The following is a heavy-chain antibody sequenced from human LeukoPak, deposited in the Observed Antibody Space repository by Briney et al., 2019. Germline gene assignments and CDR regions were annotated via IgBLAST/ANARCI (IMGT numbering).Heavy chain of an antibody. CDR3: ARDRWMSDWFDP. Sequence: ASVKVSCKASGYTFTGYYMHWVRQAPGQGLEWMGWINPNSGGTNYAQKFQGRVTMTRDTSISTAYMELSRLRSDDTAVYYCARDRWMSDWFDPWGQGTLVTVSS. J-gene: IGHJ5*02. CDR2: INPNSGGT. CDR1: GYTFTGYY. V-gene: IGHV1-2*02. D-gene: IGHD2-2*03.